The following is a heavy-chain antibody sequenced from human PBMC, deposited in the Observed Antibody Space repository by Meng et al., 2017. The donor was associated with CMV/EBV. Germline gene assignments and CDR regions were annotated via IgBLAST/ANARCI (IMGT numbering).Heavy chain of an antibody. V-gene: IGHV3-48*03. Sequence: GGSLRLSCAASGFTFSSYEMNWVRQALGKGLEWVSYISSSGSTIYYADSVKGRFTISRDNAKNSLYLQMNSLRAEDTAVYYCAREGLWSSSSYYYGMDVWGQGTTVTVSS. CDR3: AREGLWSSSSYYYGMDV. CDR1: GFTFSSYE. D-gene: IGHD6-6*01. CDR2: ISSSGSTI. J-gene: IGHJ6*02.